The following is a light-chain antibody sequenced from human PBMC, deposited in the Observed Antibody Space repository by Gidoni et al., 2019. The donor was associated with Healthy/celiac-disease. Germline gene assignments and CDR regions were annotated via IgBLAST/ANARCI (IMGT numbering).Light chain of an antibody. Sequence: AIRLTQSPSSLSASTGDRVTITCRASQGISSYLAWYQQKTGKAPKLLIYAASTLQSGVPSRFSGSGSGTDFTLTSSCLQSEDFATYYCQQYYSYPPLTFGGGTKVEIK. CDR2: AAS. V-gene: IGKV1-8*01. J-gene: IGKJ4*01. CDR3: QQYYSYPPLT. CDR1: QGISSY.